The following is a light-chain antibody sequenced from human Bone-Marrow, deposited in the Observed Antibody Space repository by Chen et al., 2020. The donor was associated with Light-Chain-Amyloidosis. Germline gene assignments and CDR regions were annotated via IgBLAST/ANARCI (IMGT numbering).Light chain of an antibody. Sequence: EIVLTQSRGTLSLSPGDRATLSCRASQTITSNYLAWYQQTPGQAPRLLIYGASGRATGIPDRFSGSGSGTDFTLTISRLEPEDFAVYYCQQSDSSPYTVGQGTKLEIK. CDR1: QTITSNY. J-gene: IGKJ2*01. CDR3: QQSDSSPYT. CDR2: GAS. V-gene: IGKV3-20*01.